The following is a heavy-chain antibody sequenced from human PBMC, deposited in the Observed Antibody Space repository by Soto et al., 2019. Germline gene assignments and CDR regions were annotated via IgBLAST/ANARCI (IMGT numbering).Heavy chain of an antibody. CDR1: GYTFTSYD. CDR2: MNPNSGNT. J-gene: IGHJ6*03. CDR3: ARSSWGYNYYYYYMDV. V-gene: IGHV1-8*01. D-gene: IGHD3-16*01. Sequence: QVQLVQSGAEVKKPGASVKVSCKASGYTFTSYDINWVRQATGQGLEWMGWMNPNSGNTGYAQKFQGRVTMTRNTSLSTAYMELSSLRSEDTAVYYCARSSWGYNYYYYYMDVWGKGTTVTVSS.